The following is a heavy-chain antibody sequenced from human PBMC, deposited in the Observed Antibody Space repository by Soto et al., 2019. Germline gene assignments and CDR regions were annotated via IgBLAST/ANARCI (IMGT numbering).Heavy chain of an antibody. CDR1: EFTFSSYS. CDR2: ISSSSSTI. V-gene: IGHV3-48*02. CDR3: ARDSPPDWHFDY. D-gene: IGHD3-9*01. Sequence: GCSLRLSCAASEFTFSSYSMNWVRKAPGKGLEWISYISSSSSTIYYADSVRGRFTISRDNAKNSLYLQMNSLRDEDTAVYYCARDSPPDWHFDYWGQGTLVTVSS. J-gene: IGHJ4*02.